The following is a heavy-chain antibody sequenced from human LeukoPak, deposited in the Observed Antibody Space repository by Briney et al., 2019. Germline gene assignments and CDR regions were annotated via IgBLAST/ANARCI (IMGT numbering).Heavy chain of an antibody. CDR3: ARDGNHMGIDQVIVVVPAAVNFDY. D-gene: IGHD2-2*01. J-gene: IGHJ4*02. CDR2: ISAYNGNT. V-gene: IGHV1-18*01. CDR1: GYTYTSYG. Sequence: ASAKVSCKASGYTYTSYGISWVRQAPGQGLEWMGWISAYNGNTNCAQKLQGRVTMTTDTSTSTAYMELRSLRSDDTAVYHCARDGNHMGIDQVIVVVPAAVNFDYWGQGTLVTVSS.